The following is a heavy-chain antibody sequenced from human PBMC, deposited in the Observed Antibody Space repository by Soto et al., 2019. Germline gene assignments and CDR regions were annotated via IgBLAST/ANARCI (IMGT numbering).Heavy chain of an antibody. J-gene: IGHJ3*02. CDR1: GYTFTGYY. V-gene: IGHV1-2*04. CDR2: INPNSGGT. D-gene: IGHD5-12*01. CDR3: ARSLVATRSEDAFDI. Sequence: ASVKVSCKASGYTFTGYYMHWVRQAPGQGLEWMGWINPNSGGTNYAQKFQGWVTMTRDTSISTAYMELSRLRSDDTAVYYCARSLVATRSEDAFDIWGQGTMVTVSS.